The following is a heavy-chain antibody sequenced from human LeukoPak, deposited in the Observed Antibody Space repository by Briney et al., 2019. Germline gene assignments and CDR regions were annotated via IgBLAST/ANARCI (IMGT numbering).Heavy chain of an antibody. J-gene: IGHJ4*02. D-gene: IGHD4-17*01. Sequence: PGGSLRLSCAASGFTFSNYGMHWVRQAPGKGLEWVAFIRYDGGNENYADSVKGRFTISRDNSKNTLYLQMNSLRAEDTAVYYCARDETVTKTNYFDYWGQGTLVTVSS. CDR2: IRYDGGNE. V-gene: IGHV3-30*02. CDR3: ARDETVTKTNYFDY. CDR1: GFTFSNYG.